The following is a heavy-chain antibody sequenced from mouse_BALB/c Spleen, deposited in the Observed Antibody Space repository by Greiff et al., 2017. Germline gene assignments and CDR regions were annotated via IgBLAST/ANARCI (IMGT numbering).Heavy chain of an antibody. CDR1: GFTFTDYY. CDR2: IRNKANGYTT. CDR3: AIDSDYCGSSPFAY. J-gene: IGHJ3*01. D-gene: IGHD1-1*01. V-gene: IGHV7-3*02. Sequence: EVQLVESGGGLVQPGGSLRLSCAASGFTFTDYYMSWVRQPPGKALEWLGFIRNKANGYTTAYSASVKGRFTISRDNSQSILYLQMNTLKAEDSATDYCAIDSDYCGSSPFAYWGQGTLVTVSA.